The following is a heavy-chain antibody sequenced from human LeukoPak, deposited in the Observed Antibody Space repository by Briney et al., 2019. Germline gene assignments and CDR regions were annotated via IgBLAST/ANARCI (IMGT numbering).Heavy chain of an antibody. J-gene: IGHJ4*02. CDR3: AKVNNYYGSGSYELDY. D-gene: IGHD3-10*01. Sequence: PGGSLRLSCAASGFTFSSYGMHWVRQAPGKGLEWVAFIRYDGSNKYYADSVKGRFTISRDNSKNTLYLQMNSLRAEDTAVYYCAKVNNYYGSGSYELDYWGQGTLVTVSS. CDR1: GFTFSSYG. CDR2: IRYDGSNK. V-gene: IGHV3-30*02.